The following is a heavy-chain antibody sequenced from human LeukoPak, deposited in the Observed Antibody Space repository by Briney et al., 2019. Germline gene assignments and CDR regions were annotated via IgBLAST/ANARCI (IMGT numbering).Heavy chain of an antibody. Sequence: ASVKVSCKASGYTFTSYVMHWVRQAPGQRLEWMGWINAGNGNTKYSQKFQGRVAITRDTSASTAYMELSSLRSEDTAVYYCARDGGSSGWYRWFDPWGQGTLVTVSS. V-gene: IGHV1-3*01. CDR1: GYTFTSYV. D-gene: IGHD6-19*01. CDR2: INAGNGNT. J-gene: IGHJ5*02. CDR3: ARDGGSSGWYRWFDP.